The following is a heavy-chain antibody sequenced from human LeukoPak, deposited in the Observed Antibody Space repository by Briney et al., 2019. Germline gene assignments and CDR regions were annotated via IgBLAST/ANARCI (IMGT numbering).Heavy chain of an antibody. CDR1: GYTFTGYY. V-gene: IGHV1-2*02. Sequence: GASVKVSCKASGYTFTGYYMHWVRQAPGQGLEWMGWINPNSGGTNYAQKFQGRVTMTRDTSISTAYMELSRLRSDDTAVYYCARDITIFGVVTFDYWGQGTLVTVSS. CDR3: ARDITIFGVVTFDY. J-gene: IGHJ4*02. D-gene: IGHD3-3*01. CDR2: INPNSGGT.